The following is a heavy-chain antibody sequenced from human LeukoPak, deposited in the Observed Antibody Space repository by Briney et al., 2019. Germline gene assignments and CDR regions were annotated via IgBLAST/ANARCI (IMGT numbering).Heavy chain of an antibody. V-gene: IGHV3-74*01. J-gene: IGHJ6*02. D-gene: IGHD3-3*01. CDR2: IVSDGSSR. CDR3: ARVYGDFPTGMDV. CDR1: GFTFSSYC. Sequence: GGSLRLSCAASGFTFSSYCMQWVRQVPGKGLVWVSRIVSDGSSRSYADSVKGRFTISRDNAKNTLYLQMNSLRAEDTAVYYCARVYGDFPTGMDVWGQGTTVTVSS.